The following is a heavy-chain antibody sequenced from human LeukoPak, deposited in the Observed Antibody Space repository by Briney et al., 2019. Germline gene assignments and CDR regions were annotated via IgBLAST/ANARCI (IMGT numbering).Heavy chain of an antibody. V-gene: IGHV4-39*01. D-gene: IGHD4-23*01. CDR3: ARHAGVMPRYYYYYMDV. J-gene: IGHJ6*03. Sequence: SETLSLTCTVTGDSISSSSYYWGWIRQPPGKGLEWIGSIYYSGSTYYNPSLKSRVTISVDTSKNQFSLKLSSVTAADTAVYYCARHAGVMPRYYYYYMDVWGQGTTVTVSS. CDR1: GDSISSSSYY. CDR2: IYYSGST.